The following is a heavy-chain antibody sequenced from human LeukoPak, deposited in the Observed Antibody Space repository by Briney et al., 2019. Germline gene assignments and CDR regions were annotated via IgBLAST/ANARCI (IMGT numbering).Heavy chain of an antibody. CDR1: GGSIGSYH. J-gene: IGHJ4*02. CDR3: VASYGGYVLDY. Sequence: SETLSLTCSVSGGSIGSYHWNWIRQPSGKGLEWIGIVFNNGGTKHNPSLKSRVAISVDTSKNQFALKLSPVTAADTAVYYCVASYGGYVLDYWGQGALVIASS. D-gene: IGHD5-12*01. V-gene: IGHV4-59*01. CDR2: VFNNGGT.